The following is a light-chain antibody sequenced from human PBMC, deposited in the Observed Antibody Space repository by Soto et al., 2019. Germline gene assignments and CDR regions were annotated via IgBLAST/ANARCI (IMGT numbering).Light chain of an antibody. CDR3: QQYDDLPIT. Sequence: DIQMTQSPSSLSTSVGDRVTITCQASQDISDNLNWYQQKQGKAPKVLISDVSNLETGVSSRFSGSGSGTDFPFIISSLQADDVATYYCQQYDDLPITFGQGTRLEIK. J-gene: IGKJ5*01. CDR2: DVS. CDR1: QDISDN. V-gene: IGKV1-33*01.